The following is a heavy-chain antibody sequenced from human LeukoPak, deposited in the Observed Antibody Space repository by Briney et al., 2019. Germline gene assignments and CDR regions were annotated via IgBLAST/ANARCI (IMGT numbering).Heavy chain of an antibody. CDR1: GGSISSGGYS. V-gene: IGHV4-30-2*01. J-gene: IGHJ6*02. D-gene: IGHD3-10*01. CDR2: IYHSGST. Sequence: SQTLSLTCAVSGGSISSGGYSWSWIRQPPGKGLEWIGYIYHSGSTYYNPSLKSRVTISVDRSKNQFSLKLSSVTAADTAVYYCARDVGMVRGEKNYYSYYGMDVWGQGTTVTVSS. CDR3: ARDVGMVRGEKNYYSYYGMDV.